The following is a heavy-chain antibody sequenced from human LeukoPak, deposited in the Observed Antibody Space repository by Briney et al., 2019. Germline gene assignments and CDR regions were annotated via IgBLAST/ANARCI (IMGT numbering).Heavy chain of an antibody. V-gene: IGHV3-33*01. J-gene: IGHJ5*02. D-gene: IGHD3-22*01. CDR1: GFSFNIYG. Sequence: PGGSLRLSSAASGFSFNIYGMHWVRQAPGKGLEWMAFIWYDGSKVELAGSLKGRFTISRDNAKNTLNLQMNSLRAEDTAVYYCARDLGQYYDTSDNWFDPWGQGTLVTVSS. CDR2: IWYDGSKV. CDR3: ARDLGQYYDTSDNWFDP.